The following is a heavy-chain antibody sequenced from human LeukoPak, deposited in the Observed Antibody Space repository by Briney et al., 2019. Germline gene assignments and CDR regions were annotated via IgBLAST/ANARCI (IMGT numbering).Heavy chain of an antibody. D-gene: IGHD2-15*01. V-gene: IGHV3-11*01. CDR3: ARPGQDIVVVVAATYDY. J-gene: IGHJ4*02. Sequence: PGGSLRLSCAASGFTFSDYYMSWIRQAPGKGLEWVSYISSSGSTIYYADSVKGRFTISRDNAKNSLYLQMNSLRAEDTAVYYCARPGQDIVVVVAATYDYWGQGTLVTVSS. CDR2: ISSSGSTI. CDR1: GFTFSDYY.